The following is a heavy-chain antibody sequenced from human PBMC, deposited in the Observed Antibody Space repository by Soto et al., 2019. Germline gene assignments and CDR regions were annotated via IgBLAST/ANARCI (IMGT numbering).Heavy chain of an antibody. Sequence: EVQLLESGGGLVQPGGSLRLSCEASGFTFSSYAMRWVRQAPGKGLEWVSAISGSVGSTYYAESVKGRFTISRDDSKKTLYLQMNSLRVEATAVYYCSKEGENILTGYYWFVFDLWVRGTLVTVSS. CDR1: GFTFSSYA. J-gene: IGHJ2*01. V-gene: IGHV3-23*01. D-gene: IGHD3-9*01. CDR2: ISGSVGST. CDR3: SKEGENILTGYYWFVFDL.